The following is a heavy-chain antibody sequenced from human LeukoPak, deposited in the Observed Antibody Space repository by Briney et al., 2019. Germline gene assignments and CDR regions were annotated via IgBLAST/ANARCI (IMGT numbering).Heavy chain of an antibody. V-gene: IGHV4-59*01. D-gene: IGHD6-19*01. CDR2: IYYSGST. Sequence: PSETLSLTCTVSDGAITTYYWSWIRQPPGKGLEWIGYIYYSGSTNYNPSLKSRVTISVDTSKNQFSLKLSSVTAADTAVYYCAREGSSGWHDAFDIWGQGTMVTVSS. CDR3: AREGSSGWHDAFDI. J-gene: IGHJ3*02. CDR1: DGAITTYY.